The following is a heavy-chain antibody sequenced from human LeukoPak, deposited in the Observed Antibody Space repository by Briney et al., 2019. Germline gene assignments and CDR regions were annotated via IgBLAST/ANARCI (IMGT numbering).Heavy chain of an antibody. CDR1: GCTFTGYY. D-gene: IGHD2-2*01. Sequence: SVKVSCKASGCTFTGYYMHWVRQAPGQGLEWMGRIIPILGIANYAQKLQGRVTITADKSTSTAYMELSSLRSEDTAVYYCARVRSSTSLYYFDYWGQGTLVTVSS. J-gene: IGHJ4*02. CDR3: ARVRSSTSLYYFDY. CDR2: IIPILGIA. V-gene: IGHV1-69*04.